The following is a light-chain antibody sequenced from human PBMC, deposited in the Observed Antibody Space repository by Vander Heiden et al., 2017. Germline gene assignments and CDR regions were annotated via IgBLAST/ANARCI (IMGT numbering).Light chain of an antibody. V-gene: IGKV3-20*01. Sequence: EIVLTQFPGTLSLSPGERATLPSRASQSVSSNYLAWYQQKPGQAPRLVIYGTSTRATGIPDRFSGSGSETDFTLTISRLEPEDFAVYYCQQYGSSPKYTFGQGTKLEIK. CDR2: GTS. CDR3: QQYGSSPKYT. J-gene: IGKJ2*01. CDR1: QSVSSNY.